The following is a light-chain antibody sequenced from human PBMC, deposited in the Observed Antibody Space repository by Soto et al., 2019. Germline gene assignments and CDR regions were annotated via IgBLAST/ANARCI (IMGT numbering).Light chain of an antibody. CDR3: QQYSSSRT. CDR1: QSVSSNH. Sequence: IVLTQSPGTLSLSPGERATLSCRASQSVSSNHLAWYQQKPGQAPRLLIYGGSSRATGIPVRFSGSGSETVFTLSITRLEPEDFAVYYCQQYSSSRTFGQGTKVEIK. CDR2: GGS. J-gene: IGKJ1*01. V-gene: IGKV3-20*01.